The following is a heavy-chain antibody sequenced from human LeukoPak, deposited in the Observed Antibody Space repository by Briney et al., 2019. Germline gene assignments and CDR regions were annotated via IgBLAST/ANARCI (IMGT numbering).Heavy chain of an antibody. V-gene: IGHV3-21*01. Sequence: GGSLRLSCAASGFTFSSYSMNWVRQAPGKGLGWVSSISSSSSYIYYADSVKGRFTISRDNAKNSLYLQMNSLRAEDTAVYYCARDSNVVGNFDYWGQGTLVTVSS. CDR2: ISSSSSYI. D-gene: IGHD2-15*01. CDR3: ARDSNVVGNFDY. CDR1: GFTFSSYS. J-gene: IGHJ4*02.